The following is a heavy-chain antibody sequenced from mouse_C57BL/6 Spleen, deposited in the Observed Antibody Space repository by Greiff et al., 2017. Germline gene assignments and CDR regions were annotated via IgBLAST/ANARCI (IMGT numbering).Heavy chain of an antibody. CDR3: ARRRGYGSSYDFDY. V-gene: IGHV1-80*01. D-gene: IGHD1-1*01. CDR2: IYPGDGDT. CDR1: GYAFSSYW. J-gene: IGHJ2*01. Sequence: VQVVESGAELVKPGASVKISCKASGYAFSSYWMNWVKQRPGKGLEWIGQIYPGDGDTNYNGKFKGKATLTADKSSSTAYMQLSRLTSEDSAVYFCARRRGYGSSYDFDYWGQGTTLTVSS.